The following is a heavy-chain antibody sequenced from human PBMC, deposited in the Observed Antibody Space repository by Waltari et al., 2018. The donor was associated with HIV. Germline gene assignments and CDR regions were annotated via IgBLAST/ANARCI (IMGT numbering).Heavy chain of an antibody. Sequence: VQLVQSGAEVKKRGASVKVSCTAAGYTFTAYYMHWVRQAPGQGLEWMGRINPNSGGTNYAQKFQGRVTMTRDTSISTAYMELSRLRSDDTAVYYCARRGSSGSYWFDPWGQGTLVTVSS. CDR1: GYTFTAYY. V-gene: IGHV1-2*06. CDR2: INPNSGGT. D-gene: IGHD1-26*01. J-gene: IGHJ5*02. CDR3: ARRGSSGSYWFDP.